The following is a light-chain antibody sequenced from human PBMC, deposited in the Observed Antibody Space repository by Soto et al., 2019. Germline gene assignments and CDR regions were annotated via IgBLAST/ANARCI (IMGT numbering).Light chain of an antibody. Sequence: QSALTQPASVSGSPGQSITISCTGTSGDVGGYNLVFWYQQHPGKAPKLIIHEVSERPSGVSSRFSASKSGRTASLTISGLQAEDEADYYCCSYAGAGTFVFATGTKVTVL. V-gene: IGLV2-23*02. J-gene: IGLJ1*01. CDR1: SGDVGGYNL. CDR2: EVS. CDR3: CSYAGAGTFV.